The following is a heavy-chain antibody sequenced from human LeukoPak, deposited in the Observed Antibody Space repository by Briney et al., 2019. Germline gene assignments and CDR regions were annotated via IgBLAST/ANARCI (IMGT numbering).Heavy chain of an antibody. CDR2: VFYSGDT. Sequence: SETLSLTCSVSGGSMTSHYWSWIRQPSGKGLEWIAYVFYSGDTNYNPSLKSRVTISVDTSKNQLSLKLSSVTAADTAVYYCARRLCGGDCYSTFSYWGQGTLVTVSS. CDR1: GGSMTSHY. V-gene: IGHV4-59*11. CDR3: ARRLCGGDCYSTFSY. J-gene: IGHJ4*02. D-gene: IGHD2-21*02.